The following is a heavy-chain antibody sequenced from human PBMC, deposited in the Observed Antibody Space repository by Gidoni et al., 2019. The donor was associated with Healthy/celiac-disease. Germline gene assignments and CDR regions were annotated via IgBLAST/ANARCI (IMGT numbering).Heavy chain of an antibody. Sequence: QLQLQESGPGLVKPSETLSLTCTVSGGSISSSSYYWGWIRQPPGKGLEWIGSNYYSWRPYYNPSLKSRVTISGDTSKNQFSLKLSSVTAADTAVYYCAGPGIAAAGRDDYYYYMDVWGKGTTVTVSS. CDR2: NYYSWRP. J-gene: IGHJ6*03. CDR3: AGPGIAAAGRDDYYYYMDV. V-gene: IGHV4-39*01. CDR1: GGSISSSSYY. D-gene: IGHD6-13*01.